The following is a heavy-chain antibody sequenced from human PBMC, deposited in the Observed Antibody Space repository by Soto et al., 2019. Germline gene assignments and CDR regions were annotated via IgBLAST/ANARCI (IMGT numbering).Heavy chain of an antibody. V-gene: IGHV3-30*18. D-gene: IGHD6-13*01. J-gene: IGHJ4*02. CDR2: ISYDGRSK. CDR3: AKAPGYSDSWNVDY. Sequence: QVQLVESGGGVVQPGRSLGLSCAASGFTFSSYGMLWVRQAPGKGLEWVAVISYDGRSKKYADSVKGRFTVSRDNPQNTLFLQMNSLRNDDTAVYYCAKAPGYSDSWNVDYWGQGTLVPVSS. CDR1: GFTFSSYG.